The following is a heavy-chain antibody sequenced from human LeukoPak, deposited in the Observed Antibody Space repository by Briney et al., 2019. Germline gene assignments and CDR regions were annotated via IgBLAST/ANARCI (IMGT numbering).Heavy chain of an antibody. D-gene: IGHD3-9*01. J-gene: IGHJ3*02. CDR1: GYTFTGYY. CDR2: INPNSGGT. CDR3: ARELRYFDWLLGGGGFDI. V-gene: IGHV1-2*02. Sequence: ASVKVSCKASGYTFTGYYMHWVRQAPGQGLEWMGWINPNSGGTNYAQKLQGRVTMTTDTSTSTAYMELRSLRSDDTAVYYCARELRYFDWLLGGGGFDIWGQGTMVTVSS.